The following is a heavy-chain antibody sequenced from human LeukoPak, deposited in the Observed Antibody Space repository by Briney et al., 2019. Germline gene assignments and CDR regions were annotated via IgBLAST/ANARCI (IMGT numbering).Heavy chain of an antibody. CDR2: IYTSGST. V-gene: IGHV4-4*07. CDR3: ASIYRHCSGGSCSDY. Sequence: SETLSLTCTVSGGSISSYYWSWIRQPAGEGLEWIGRIYTSGSTNYNPSLKSRVTMSVDTSKNQFSLKLSSVTAADTAVYYCASIYRHCSGGSCSDYWGQGTLVTVSS. J-gene: IGHJ4*02. CDR1: GGSISSYY. D-gene: IGHD2-15*01.